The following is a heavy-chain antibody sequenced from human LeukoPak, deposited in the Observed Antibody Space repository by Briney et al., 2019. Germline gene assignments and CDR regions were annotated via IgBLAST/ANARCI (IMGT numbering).Heavy chain of an antibody. CDR2: VYYSGTT. Sequence: PSETLSLTCSVSGGSISLSYYYWGWVRQPPGKALEWIGSVYYSGTTSYNPSLKSRVTISVDMSKNHFSLRLSSVTAADTAMYYCARGTLYSGWSYYFDYWGQGSQVTVSS. J-gene: IGHJ4*02. CDR1: GGSISLSYYY. D-gene: IGHD6-19*01. CDR3: ARGTLYSGWSYYFDY. V-gene: IGHV4-39*07.